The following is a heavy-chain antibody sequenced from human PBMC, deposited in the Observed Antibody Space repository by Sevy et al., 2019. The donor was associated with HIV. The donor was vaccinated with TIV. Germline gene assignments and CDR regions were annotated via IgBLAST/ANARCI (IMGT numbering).Heavy chain of an antibody. D-gene: IGHD1-26*01. V-gene: IGHV4-39*02. Sequence: SETLSLTCTVSGGSISSTTSYWGWIRQPPGKGLEWIGTIYYRGHTSYNPSLKNRVTISVDTSNNHFSLKVTSVTAADTAVYYCVRREGRTKSGWGPDFWGRGTLVTVSS. CDR3: VRREGRTKSGWGPDF. CDR1: GGSISSTTSY. CDR2: IYYRGHT. J-gene: IGHJ4*02.